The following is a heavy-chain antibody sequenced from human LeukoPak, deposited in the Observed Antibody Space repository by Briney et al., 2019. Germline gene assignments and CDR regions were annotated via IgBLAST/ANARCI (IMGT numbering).Heavy chain of an antibody. CDR2: IKQDGSEK. CDR3: ARDRRTMVRGVFRHMDV. CDR1: GFTFSIYW. V-gene: IGHV3-7*01. D-gene: IGHD3-10*01. Sequence: GGSLRLSCAASGFTFSIYWMSWVRQVPGKGLEWVANIKQDGSEKYYVDSVKGRFTISRDNAKNSLYLQMNSLRAEDTAVYYCARDRRTMVRGVFRHMDVWGQGTTVTVSS. J-gene: IGHJ6*02.